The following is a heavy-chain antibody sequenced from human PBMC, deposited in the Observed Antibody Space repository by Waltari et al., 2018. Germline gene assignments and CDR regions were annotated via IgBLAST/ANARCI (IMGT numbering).Heavy chain of an antibody. CDR3: AKAVGSSTSCSIDY. CDR2: MSWNIGSI. V-gene: IGHV3-9*03. D-gene: IGHD2-2*01. Sequence: EVQLVESGGGLVQPGRSMRLSCAASGFTFDDYAMHWVRQAPGEGLGWGAGMSWNIGSIGYADSVKGRFTISRDNAKNSLYLQMNSLGAEDMALYYSAKAVGSSTSCSIDYWGQGTLVTVSS. CDR1: GFTFDDYA. J-gene: IGHJ4*02.